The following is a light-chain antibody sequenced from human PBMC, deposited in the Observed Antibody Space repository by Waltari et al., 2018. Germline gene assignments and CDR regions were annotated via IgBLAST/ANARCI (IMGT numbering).Light chain of an antibody. Sequence: EILLTQSPGTLSLSPGEGATLSCSASQSVGKSLAWYQQKPGQPPRLLIFGTSNRATGIPDRFSGGGSGTDFSLTITRLEPEDVAVYYCQHYVSLPVTFGQGTKVEIK. J-gene: IGKJ1*01. CDR3: QHYVSLPVT. V-gene: IGKV3-20*01. CDR1: QSVGKS. CDR2: GTS.